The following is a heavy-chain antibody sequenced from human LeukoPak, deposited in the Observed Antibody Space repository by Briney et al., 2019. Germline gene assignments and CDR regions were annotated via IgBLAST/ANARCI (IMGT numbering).Heavy chain of an antibody. CDR3: ARDLDSSGYYYFDY. J-gene: IGHJ4*02. CDR1: GYTFVGYY. CDR2: INPNSGGT. D-gene: IGHD3-22*01. V-gene: IGHV1-2*02. Sequence: GAPVKVSCKVSGYTFVGYYIHWVRQAPGQGLEWMGWINPNSGGTNYAQKFQGRVTMTRDRSISTAYMELSSLRSEDTAVYYCARDLDSSGYYYFDYWGQGTLVTVSS.